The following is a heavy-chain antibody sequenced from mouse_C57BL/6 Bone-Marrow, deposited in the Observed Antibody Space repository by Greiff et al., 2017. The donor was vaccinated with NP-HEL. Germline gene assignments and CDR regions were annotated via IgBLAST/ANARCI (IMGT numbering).Heavy chain of an antibody. CDR1: GYSITSGYD. D-gene: IGHD2-1*01. CDR3: ARAEDYGNYVLDY. Sequence: EVQLQESGPGMVKPSQSLSLTCTVTGYSITSGYDWHWIRHFPGNKLEWMGYISYSGSTNYNPSLKSRISITHDTSKNHFFLKLNSVTTEDTATYYCARAEDYGNYVLDYWGQGTTLTVSS. CDR2: ISYSGST. V-gene: IGHV3-1*01. J-gene: IGHJ2*01.